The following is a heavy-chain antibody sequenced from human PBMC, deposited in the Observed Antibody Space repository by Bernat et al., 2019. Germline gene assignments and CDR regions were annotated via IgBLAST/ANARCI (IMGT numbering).Heavy chain of an antibody. J-gene: IGHJ3*02. CDR3: ARIQPSVERHDAFDI. V-gene: IGHV3-53*01. CDR1: GFSVSVHY. CDR2: ISTGDST. D-gene: IGHD1-1*01. Sequence: DVQLVESGGGLFQPGGSLKLSCAASGFSVSVHYMTWVRQAPGRGLEWASIISTGDSTYYAESVKGRFTISRDTTKNTLYLQMNSGRVEDTATYFCARIQPSVERHDAFDIWGRGTSVTVSS.